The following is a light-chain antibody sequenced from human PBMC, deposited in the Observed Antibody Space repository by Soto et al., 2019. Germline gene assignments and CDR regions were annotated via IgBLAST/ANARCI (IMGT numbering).Light chain of an antibody. CDR2: DAS. J-gene: IGKJ2*01. CDR3: QERRKWPYN. V-gene: IGKV3-11*01. CDR1: QSVSSY. Sequence: EIVLTQSPATLSLSPGERATLSCRASQSVSSYLAWYQQKPGQAPRLLIYDASNRATGIPARFSGSGPGTDFPHTISRLEQEEFAVYNYQERRKWPYNFDEGKNLMIK.